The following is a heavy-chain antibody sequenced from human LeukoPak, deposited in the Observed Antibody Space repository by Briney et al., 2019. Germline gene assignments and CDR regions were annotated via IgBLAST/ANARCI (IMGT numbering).Heavy chain of an antibody. CDR1: GFAFDIHG. Sequence: GGSLRLSCAASGFAFDIHGMNWVRQAPGKGLEWVSGIIPSGSTTYYADSVKGRLTISRDNSKNTVYLQINSLRDEDTAVYYCARDRGWIQFEDWGQGTLVTVSS. V-gene: IGHV3-23*01. J-gene: IGHJ4*02. CDR2: IIPSGSTT. D-gene: IGHD5-24*01. CDR3: ARDRGWIQFED.